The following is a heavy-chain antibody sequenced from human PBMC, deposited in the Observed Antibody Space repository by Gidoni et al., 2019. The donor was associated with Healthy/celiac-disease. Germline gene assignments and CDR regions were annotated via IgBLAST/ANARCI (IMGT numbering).Heavy chain of an antibody. CDR2: ISSSSSYI. CDR1: GFTFSSYS. J-gene: IGHJ4*02. Sequence: EVQLVESGGGLVKPGGSLRLSCAASGFTFSSYSMNWVRQAPGKGREWGSSISSSSSYIYYADSVKGRFTISRDNAKNSLYLQMNSLRAEDTAVYYCARDIGVSDDYVWGSYAPGSRWGQGTLVTVSS. D-gene: IGHD3-16*01. CDR3: ARDIGVSDDYVWGSYAPGSR. V-gene: IGHV3-21*01.